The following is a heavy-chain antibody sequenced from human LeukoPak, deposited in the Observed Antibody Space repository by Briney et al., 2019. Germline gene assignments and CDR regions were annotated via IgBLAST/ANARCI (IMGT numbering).Heavy chain of an antibody. CDR3: ATDNCSGGSCYSNY. CDR1: GYTFTGYY. J-gene: IGHJ4*02. V-gene: IGHV1-2*02. CDR2: INPNSGGT. D-gene: IGHD2-15*01. Sequence: ASVKVSCKASGYTFTGYYMHWVRQAPGQGLEWMGWINPNSGGTNYAQKFQGRVTMTRDTSISTAYMELSRLRSDDTAVYYCATDNCSGGSCYSNYWGQGTLVTVSS.